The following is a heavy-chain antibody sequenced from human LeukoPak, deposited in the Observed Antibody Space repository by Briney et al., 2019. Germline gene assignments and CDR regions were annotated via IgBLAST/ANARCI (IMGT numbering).Heavy chain of an antibody. CDR1: GGSISRYY. CDR3: ARVPNTVVDAFDI. Sequence: SETLSLTCTVSGGSISRYYWSWIRHPAGKGLEGIGRIYTSGSTIYNPSLKSRVTMPVDTSKNQSSLKLSSVTAADTAVYYCARVPNTVVDAFDIWGQGTMVTVSS. J-gene: IGHJ3*02. CDR2: IYTSGST. V-gene: IGHV4-4*07. D-gene: IGHD4-11*01.